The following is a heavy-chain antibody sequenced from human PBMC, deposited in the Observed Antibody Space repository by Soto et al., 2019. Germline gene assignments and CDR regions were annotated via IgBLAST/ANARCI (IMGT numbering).Heavy chain of an antibody. D-gene: IGHD3-10*01. Sequence: EVQLVQSGAEVKKPGESLKISCKGSGYSFTSYWIGWVRQMPGKGLEWMGIIYPGDSDTRYSPSFQGQVTISADKSIXTXXMQWSSLKASDTARYYCARREVTYYYGSGSYYFDYWGQGTLVTVSS. J-gene: IGHJ4*02. CDR1: GYSFTSYW. CDR2: IYPGDSDT. V-gene: IGHV5-51*03. CDR3: ARREVTYYYGSGSYYFDY.